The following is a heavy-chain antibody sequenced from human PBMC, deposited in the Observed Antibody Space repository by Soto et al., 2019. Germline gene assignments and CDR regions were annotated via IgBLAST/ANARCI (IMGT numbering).Heavy chain of an antibody. V-gene: IGHV4-39*01. CDR2: IYYSGST. J-gene: IGHJ5*02. Sequence: PSETLSLTCTVSGGSINSGGYCWSWIRQHPGKGLEWIGTIYYSGSTYYNPSLKSRVTISVDTSKNQFSLKLSSVTAADTAVYYCATRNWFDPWGQGTLVTVSS. CDR1: GGSINSGGYC. CDR3: ATRNWFDP.